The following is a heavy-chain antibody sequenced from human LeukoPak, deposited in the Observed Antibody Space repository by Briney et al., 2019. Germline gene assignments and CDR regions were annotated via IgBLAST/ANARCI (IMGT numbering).Heavy chain of an antibody. CDR2: IRSDGSST. V-gene: IGHV3-64*01. J-gene: IGHJ4*02. Sequence: GGSLRLSCVASGFSFSDYIMHWVRQAPGKGLEYVSAIRSDGSSTVYPNSVKGRFTISKDNSKSTLYLQMGSLRAEDTAVYYCTRRYGDHSGWAGYHDSWGQGTLVTVSS. CDR3: TRRYGDHSGWAGYHDS. CDR1: GFSFSDYI. D-gene: IGHD6-19*01.